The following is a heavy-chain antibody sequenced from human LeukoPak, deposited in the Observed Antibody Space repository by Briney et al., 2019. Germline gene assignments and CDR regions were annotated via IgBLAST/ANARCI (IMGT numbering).Heavy chain of an antibody. CDR2: INAGNGNT. J-gene: IGHJ5*02. CDR3: ARSGNYGLLFNWSDP. Sequence: GASVKVSCKASGYILTSYYMHWVRQAPGQRLEWMGWINAGNGNTKYSQKFQGRVTITRDTSASTAYMELSSLRSEDTAVYYCARSGNYGLLFNWSDPWGQGTLVTVSS. CDR1: GYILTSYY. V-gene: IGHV1-3*01. D-gene: IGHD4-23*01.